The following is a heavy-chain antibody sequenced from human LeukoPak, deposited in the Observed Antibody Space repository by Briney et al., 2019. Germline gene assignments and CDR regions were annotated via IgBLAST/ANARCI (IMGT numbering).Heavy chain of an antibody. CDR1: GFTFNIFW. CDR2: IKYDGSEE. Sequence: GGSLRLSCAASGFTFNIFWMSWVRQAPGKGLEWVANIKYDGSEEYYGDSVRGRFTISRDNAKNSLILQMNSLRAEDTATYYCAKDAPRSSGWFFFDHWGQGTLVTVSS. V-gene: IGHV3-7*05. D-gene: IGHD6-19*01. CDR3: AKDAPRSSGWFFFDH. J-gene: IGHJ4*02.